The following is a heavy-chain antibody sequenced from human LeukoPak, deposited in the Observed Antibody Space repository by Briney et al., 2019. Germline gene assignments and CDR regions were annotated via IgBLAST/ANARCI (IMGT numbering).Heavy chain of an antibody. Sequence: PSETLSLTCAVYGGSFSGYYWSWIRQPPGKGLEWIGEINHSGSTNYNPSLKSRVTISVDTSKNQFSLKLSSVTAADTAVYYCARGIGYCSSTSCYPVGGMDVWGKGTTVTVSS. CDR2: INHSGST. CDR1: GGSFSGYY. D-gene: IGHD2-2*01. V-gene: IGHV4-34*01. J-gene: IGHJ6*04. CDR3: ARGIGYCSSTSCYPVGGMDV.